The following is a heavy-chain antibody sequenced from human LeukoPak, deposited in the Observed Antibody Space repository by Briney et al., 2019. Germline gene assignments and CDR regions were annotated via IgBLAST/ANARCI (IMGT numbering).Heavy chain of an antibody. CDR2: IYYSGST. V-gene: IGHV4-39*01. D-gene: IGHD1-26*01. J-gene: IGHJ6*03. Sequence: SETLSLTCTVSGGSISSSSYYWGWIRQPPGKGLEWIGSIYYSGSTYYNPSLKRRVTISVDTSKNQFSLKLSSVTAADTAVYYCASGGIVGASPRYYYYMDVWGKGTTVTVSS. CDR1: GGSISSSSYY. CDR3: ASGGIVGASPRYYYYMDV.